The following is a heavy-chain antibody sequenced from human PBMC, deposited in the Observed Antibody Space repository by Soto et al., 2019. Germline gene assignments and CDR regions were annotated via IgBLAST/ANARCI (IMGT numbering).Heavy chain of an antibody. CDR1: GYTFTSYG. Sequence: ASVKVSCKASGYTFTSYGISWVRQAPGQGLEWMGWISAYNGNTNYARKLQGRVTMTTDTSTSTAYMELRSLRSDDTAVYYCARKLTPGYSSGWPLDYWGQGTLVTVSS. J-gene: IGHJ4*02. CDR3: ARKLTPGYSSGWPLDY. D-gene: IGHD6-19*01. CDR2: ISAYNGNT. V-gene: IGHV1-18*01.